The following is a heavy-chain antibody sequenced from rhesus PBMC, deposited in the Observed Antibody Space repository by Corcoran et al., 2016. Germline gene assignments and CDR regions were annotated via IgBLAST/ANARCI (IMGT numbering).Heavy chain of an antibody. CDR3: AAFYYEDDYGYDY. V-gene: IGHV1-70*01. Sequence: QEQLVQSGAEVKKPGASVKVSCKASGYIFTSYVISWLRQAPGKRFGWIGGIHPVYCNTSYEQKFQGRVTITADMSTSTVYMELSSLRSEEMAVYYCAAFYYEDDYGYDYWGQGVLVTVYS. CDR2: IHPVYCNT. J-gene: IGHJ4*01. CDR1: GYIFTSYV. D-gene: IGHD3-9*01.